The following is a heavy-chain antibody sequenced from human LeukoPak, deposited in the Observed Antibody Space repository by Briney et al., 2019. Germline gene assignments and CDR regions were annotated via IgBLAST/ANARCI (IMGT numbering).Heavy chain of an antibody. CDR3: AKHLTVTTGDYFDY. CDR1: GFTFSSYS. Sequence: GGSLRLSCAASGFTFSSYSMNWVRQAPGKGLEWVSAISSSDSYIYYADSVKGRFTISRDNAKNSLYLQMNSLRAEDTAVYYCAKHLTVTTGDYFDYWGQGTLVTVSS. D-gene: IGHD4-11*01. CDR2: ISSSDSYI. J-gene: IGHJ4*02. V-gene: IGHV3-21*01.